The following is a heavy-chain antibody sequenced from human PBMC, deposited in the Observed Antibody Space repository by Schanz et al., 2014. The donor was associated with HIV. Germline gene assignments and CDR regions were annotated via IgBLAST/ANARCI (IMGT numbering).Heavy chain of an antibody. CDR3: AKDRITGTTGVPYYYYGMDV. CDR1: GFTFSTYG. V-gene: IGHV3-30*18. J-gene: IGHJ6*02. CDR2: ISYDGTNK. D-gene: IGHD1-7*01. Sequence: QVQLVESGGGVVQPGRSLRLSCAASGFTFSTYGMHWVRQAPGKGLEWVAGISYDGTNKFYVDSVKGQFTISRDNSKNTLYLQMNSLRAEDTAVYYCAKDRITGTTGVPYYYYGMDVWGQGTTVTVSS.